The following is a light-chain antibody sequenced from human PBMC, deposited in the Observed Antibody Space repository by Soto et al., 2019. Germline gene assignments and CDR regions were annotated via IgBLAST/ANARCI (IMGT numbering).Light chain of an antibody. V-gene: IGLV2-8*01. CDR2: EVS. Sequence: QSALTQAPSASGSPGQSVSISCTGTSSDDGGYNYVSWYQQHPGKAPKLMIYEVSKRPSGVPDRFSGSKSGNMASLTVSGLQAEDEADYYCISYEGSKRVFGTGTKLTVL. CDR3: ISYEGSKRV. CDR1: SSDDGGYNY. J-gene: IGLJ1*01.